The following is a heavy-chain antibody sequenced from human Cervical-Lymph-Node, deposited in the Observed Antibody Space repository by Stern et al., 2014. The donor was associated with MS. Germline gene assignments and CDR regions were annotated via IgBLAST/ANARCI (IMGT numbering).Heavy chain of an antibody. V-gene: IGHV4-39*01. Sequence: QEQLQESRPGLVKPSETLSLTCTVSGASVSSGSYYWGWIRQSPGKRLAWIGHVYYTGPPPSNPSLSSRVTISKDTSNNHSFLNLPSVTATDTAVYYCARHDQFLGGMDVWGQGTTVTVSS. CDR2: VYYTGPP. CDR1: GASVSSGSYY. J-gene: IGHJ6*02. D-gene: IGHD3-3*01. CDR3: ARHDQFLGGMDV.